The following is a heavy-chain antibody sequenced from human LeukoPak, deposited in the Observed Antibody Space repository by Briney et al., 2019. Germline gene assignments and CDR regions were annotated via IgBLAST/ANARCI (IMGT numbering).Heavy chain of an antibody. D-gene: IGHD2-8*02. CDR2: ISGDSDDK. CDR1: GFTFSRYS. Sequence: GGSLRLSCLASGFTFSRYSMKWVRQAPGKGLEWVSSISGDSDDKHYIDSVKGRFTISRDNAKNSLFLQMNSLRAEDTAVYYCVRAEGSGGKSEYFQHWGQGTLVTVSS. V-gene: IGHV3-21*01. CDR3: VRAEGSGGKSEYFQH. J-gene: IGHJ1*01.